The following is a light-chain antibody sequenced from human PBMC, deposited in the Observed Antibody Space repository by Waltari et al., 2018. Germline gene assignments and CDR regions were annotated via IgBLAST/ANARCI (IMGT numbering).Light chain of an antibody. Sequence: WYQQKPGQAPVVVIFQDSQRPSGIPERFSGSSSGTTATLTISGVQAEDEADYHCQSADSTNTYVIFGGGTKLTVL. CDR3: QSADSTNTYVI. CDR2: QDS. V-gene: IGLV3-25*03. J-gene: IGLJ2*01.